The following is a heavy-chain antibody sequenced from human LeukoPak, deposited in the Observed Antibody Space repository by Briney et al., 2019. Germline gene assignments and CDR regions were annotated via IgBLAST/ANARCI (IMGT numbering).Heavy chain of an antibody. J-gene: IGHJ5*02. V-gene: IGHV4-59*01. CDR1: GGSISSYY. Sequence: SETLSLTCTVSGGSISSYYWSWIRQPPGKGLEWIGYIYYSGSTNYNPSLKSRVTISVDTSKNQFSLKLSSVTAADTAVYYCAREDSHWNGPLFDPWGQGTLVTVSS. D-gene: IGHD1-1*01. CDR3: AREDSHWNGPLFDP. CDR2: IYYSGST.